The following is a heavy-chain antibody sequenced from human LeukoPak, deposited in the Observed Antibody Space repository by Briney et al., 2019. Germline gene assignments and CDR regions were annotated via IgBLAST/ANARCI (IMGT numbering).Heavy chain of an antibody. CDR1: GGTFSSYA. J-gene: IGHJ4*02. CDR3: AKDGRRYRSGWYVDH. Sequence: SVKLSCKASGGTFSSYAISWVRQAPGQGLEWMGRIIPMFGIANYAQKFQGRVTITADKSTSTAYMDLSSLRSEDTALYYCAKDGRRYRSGWYVDHWGQGTLVTVSS. CDR2: IIPMFGIA. V-gene: IGHV1-69*04. D-gene: IGHD6-19*01.